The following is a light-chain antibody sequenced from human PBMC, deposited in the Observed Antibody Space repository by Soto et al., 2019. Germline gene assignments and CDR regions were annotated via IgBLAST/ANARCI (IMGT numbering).Light chain of an antibody. CDR1: DSNLGSNT. CDR3: AVWDDSLNGWA. Sequence: QSVLTQPSSVSGTPGKRVTISCSGSDSNLGSNTVNWYQQLPGAAPQLLIYTNFQRPSGIPDRFSGSKSVTSASLAIRGRQSEDEAHYYCAVWDDSLNGWAFGGGTKLTVL. CDR2: TNF. J-gene: IGLJ2*01. V-gene: IGLV1-44*01.